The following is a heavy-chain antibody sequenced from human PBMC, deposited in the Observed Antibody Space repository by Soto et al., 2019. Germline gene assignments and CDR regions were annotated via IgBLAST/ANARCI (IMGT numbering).Heavy chain of an antibody. V-gene: IGHV3-30*01. CDR1: GFTFSSYA. Sequence: PGGSLRLSCAASGFTFSSYAMHWVRQARDKGLGWVAVISYNGSNKYYDDSVQGRFTISRDNSNSPLYLQINSLRAEDTAVYYCGRRAVVCYCCMDVWGQGATGTVA. J-gene: IGHJ6*02. CDR3: GRRAVVCYCCMDV. CDR2: ISYNGSNK. D-gene: IGHD2-8*01.